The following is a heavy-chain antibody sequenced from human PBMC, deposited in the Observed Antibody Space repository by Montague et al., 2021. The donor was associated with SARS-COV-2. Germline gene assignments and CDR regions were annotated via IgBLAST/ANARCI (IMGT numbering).Heavy chain of an antibody. Sequence: SETLSLTCTVSGGSISGSNYYWGWIRQPPGKGLEWIGTIHYSGSTYYKPSLKSRVTTSLDTSKNQFSLKLSSVTAADTAVYYCARGDFGVVIITYFYYYMDVWGKGTTVTVPS. D-gene: IGHD3-3*01. CDR3: ARGDFGVVIITYFYYYMDV. J-gene: IGHJ6*03. CDR1: GGSISGSNYY. V-gene: IGHV4-39*01. CDR2: IHYSGST.